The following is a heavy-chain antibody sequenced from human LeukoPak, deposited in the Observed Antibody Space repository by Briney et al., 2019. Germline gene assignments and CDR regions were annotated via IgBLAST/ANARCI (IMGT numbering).Heavy chain of an antibody. J-gene: IGHJ4*02. Sequence: PGGSLRLSCAASGFTFSSYAMSWVRQAPGKGLEWVSAISGSGESTYYADSVKGRFTFSRDNSKNTLYLQMNSLRAEDTAVYYCARGFWSGYSDYWGQGTLVTVSS. V-gene: IGHV3-23*01. CDR2: ISGSGEST. D-gene: IGHD3-3*01. CDR1: GFTFSSYA. CDR3: ARGFWSGYSDY.